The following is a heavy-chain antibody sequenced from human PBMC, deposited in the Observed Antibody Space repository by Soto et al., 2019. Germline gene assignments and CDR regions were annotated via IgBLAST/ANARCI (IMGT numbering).Heavy chain of an antibody. V-gene: IGHV4-31*03. CDR1: GGSISRGGYY. CDR2: IYYSGGT. Sequence: QVQLQESGPGLVKPSQTLSLTCIVSGGSISRGGYYWSWIRQHPGKGLEWIGYIYYSGGTYYNPSLKSRVTISVDTSKTQCSLKLSSVTAADTAIYYCARSVFPWGQGNLVTVSS. J-gene: IGHJ5*02. CDR3: ARSVFP.